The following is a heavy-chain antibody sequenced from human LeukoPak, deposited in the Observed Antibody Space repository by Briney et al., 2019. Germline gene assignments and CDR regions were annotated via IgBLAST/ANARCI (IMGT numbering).Heavy chain of an antibody. D-gene: IGHD5-24*01. Sequence: GKSLTLSCVVSGFNFDNLAMHWVRQPLGKGLEWVAVISHDGRTKYYADSMKGRITISRDNSKNTLFLQMNNLRSEDTAVYFCARPSPPGDGYNPPDHWGQGTLVTVSS. J-gene: IGHJ4*02. CDR1: GFNFDNLA. V-gene: IGHV3-30*04. CDR2: ISHDGRTK. CDR3: ARPSPPGDGYNPPDH.